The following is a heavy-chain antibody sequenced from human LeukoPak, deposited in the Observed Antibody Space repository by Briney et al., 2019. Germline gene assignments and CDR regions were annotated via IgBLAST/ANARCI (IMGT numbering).Heavy chain of an antibody. CDR2: ITGSGSTI. CDR1: GFTFSDYY. D-gene: IGHD3-22*01. V-gene: IGHV3-11*01. J-gene: IGHJ4*02. CDR3: ARGGTMIASVFDY. Sequence: GGSLRLSCAASGFTFSDYYMSWIRQAPGKGLEWVSYITGSGSTIYYADSVKGRFTISRGNAKNSLYLQMNSLRAEDAAVYYCARGGTMIASVFDYWGQGTLVTVSS.